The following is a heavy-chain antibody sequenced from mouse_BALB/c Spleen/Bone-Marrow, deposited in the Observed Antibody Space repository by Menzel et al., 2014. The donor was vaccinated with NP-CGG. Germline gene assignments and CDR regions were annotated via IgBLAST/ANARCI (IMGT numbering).Heavy chain of an antibody. CDR1: GYSITSGYY. CDR2: ISYDGSN. D-gene: IGHD1-1*01. Sequence: VQLQQSGPGLVKPSQSLSLTCSVTGYSITSGYYWNWIRQFPGNKLEWMGYISYDGSNNYNPSLKNRISITRDTSKNQFFLKLNSVTTEDTATYYCANPIYYYGSSWDYAMDYWGQGTSVTVS. J-gene: IGHJ4*01. CDR3: ANPIYYYGSSWDYAMDY. V-gene: IGHV3-6*02.